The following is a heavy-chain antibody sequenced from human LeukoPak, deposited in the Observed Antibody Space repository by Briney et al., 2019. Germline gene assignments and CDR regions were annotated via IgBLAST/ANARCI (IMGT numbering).Heavy chain of an antibody. CDR2: IYYTGST. CDR3: ARLDSGSYYVDY. Sequence: SGTLSLTLTVSGGSLNNYYWGWVRQPPRAGLGWLAYIYYTGSTNYNPSLKTRLTISVDTSKNQFSLRLNSVTAADTAVYYCARLDSGSYYVDYWGQGTLVTVSS. CDR1: GGSLNNYY. J-gene: IGHJ4*02. V-gene: IGHV4-59*08. D-gene: IGHD1-26*01.